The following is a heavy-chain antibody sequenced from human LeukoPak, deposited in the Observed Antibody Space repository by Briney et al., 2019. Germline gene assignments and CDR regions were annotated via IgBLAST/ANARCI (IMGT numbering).Heavy chain of an antibody. CDR1: GGSISSSSYY. CDR2: IYYSGST. D-gene: IGHD5/OR15-5a*01. J-gene: IGHJ3*02. V-gene: IGHV4-39*07. Sequence: PSETLSLTCTVSGGSISSSSYYWGWIRQPPGKGLEWIGSIYYSGSTNYNPSLKSRVTISVDTSKNQFSLKLSSVTAADTAVYYCARAVSRRLGLLIDAFDIWGQGTMVTVSS. CDR3: ARAVSRRLGLLIDAFDI.